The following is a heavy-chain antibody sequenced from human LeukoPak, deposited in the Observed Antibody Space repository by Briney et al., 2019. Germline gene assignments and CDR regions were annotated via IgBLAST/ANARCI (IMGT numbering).Heavy chain of an antibody. CDR1: GGSISSGGYY. CDR2: IYHSGST. J-gene: IGHJ3*02. Sequence: PSETLSLTCTVSGGSISSGGYYWSWIRQPPGKGLEWIGYIYHSGSTYYNPSLKSRVTISADTSKNQFSLKLSSVTAADTAVYYCATDSNWNLDFAFDIWGQGTMVTVSS. CDR3: ATDSNWNLDFAFDI. V-gene: IGHV4-30-2*01. D-gene: IGHD1-7*01.